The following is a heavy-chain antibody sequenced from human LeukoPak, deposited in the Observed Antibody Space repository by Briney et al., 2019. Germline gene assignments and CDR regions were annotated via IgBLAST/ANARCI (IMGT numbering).Heavy chain of an antibody. J-gene: IGHJ5*02. CDR1: GYTFTNYW. V-gene: IGHV5-10-1*01. D-gene: IGHD3-10*01. Sequence: GESLKVSCKASGYTFTNYWINWVRQMPGKGLEWMVRIDPSDSYIDYSPSLRGRITISVDKSINTAYLQWSSLEASDTAMYYCARPPTNYYGLGPFDPWGQGTRVTVSS. CDR3: ARPPTNYYGLGPFDP. CDR2: IDPSDSYI.